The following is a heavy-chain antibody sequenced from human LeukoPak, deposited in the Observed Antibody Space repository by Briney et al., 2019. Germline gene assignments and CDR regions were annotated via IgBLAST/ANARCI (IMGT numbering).Heavy chain of an antibody. CDR2: ITSDGSTT. V-gene: IGHV3-74*01. J-gene: IGHJ4*02. D-gene: IGHD4-11*01. CDR1: GFSLSDYW. Sequence: GGSLRLSCVGSGFSLSDYWMHWVRQTPGKGLMWVSRITSDGSTTWYADSVKGRFTVSRDNAKNTLFLEMNSLRDEDTAVYYCARTITVTTVQYYFDYWGQGTLVTVSS. CDR3: ARTITVTTVQYYFDY.